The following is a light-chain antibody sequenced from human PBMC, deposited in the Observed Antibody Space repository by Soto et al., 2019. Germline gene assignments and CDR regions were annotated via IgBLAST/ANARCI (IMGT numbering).Light chain of an antibody. CDR3: QQVNSYPLT. V-gene: IGKV1-9*01. J-gene: IGKJ4*01. CDR2: AAS. CDR1: QGISSY. Sequence: DIQLTQSPSFLSASVGDRVTITCRASQGISSYLAWYQQKPGKAPKLLIYAASILQNGVPSRFSGTGSATEFTLTISSLQPEDFATYYCQQVNSYPLTFGGGTKVDIK.